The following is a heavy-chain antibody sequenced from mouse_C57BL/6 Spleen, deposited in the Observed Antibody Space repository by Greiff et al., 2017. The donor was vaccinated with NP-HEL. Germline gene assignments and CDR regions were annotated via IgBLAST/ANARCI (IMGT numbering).Heavy chain of an antibody. CDR3: ARDYYGSSSWFAY. V-gene: IGHV1-78*01. CDR2: IYPRDGST. CDR1: GYTFTDHT. J-gene: IGHJ3*01. D-gene: IGHD1-1*01. Sequence: VQLQQSDAELVKPGASVKISCKVSGYTFTDHTIHWMKQRPEQGLEWIGYIYPRDGSTKYNEKFKGKATLTADKSSSTAYMQLNSLTSEDSAVYFGARDYYGSSSWFAYWGQGTLVTVSA.